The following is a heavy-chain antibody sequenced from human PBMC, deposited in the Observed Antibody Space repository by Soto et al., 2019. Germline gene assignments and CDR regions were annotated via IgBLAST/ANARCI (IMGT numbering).Heavy chain of an antibody. D-gene: IGHD2-8*01. CDR2: IDPSAGST. Sequence: QVQLVQSGAEVKKPGASVKVSCKASGYTFTRYYIHWVRQAPGHGLEWMGIIDPSAGSTTYAQNFEGRVTMTSDTSMCTVYMEVRSLRSEDTAVYYCARPQSDGVSNFYFRYGMDFCGQGSTVTVSS. V-gene: IGHV1-46*01. CDR3: ARPQSDGVSNFYFRYGMDF. J-gene: IGHJ6*02. CDR1: GYTFTRYY.